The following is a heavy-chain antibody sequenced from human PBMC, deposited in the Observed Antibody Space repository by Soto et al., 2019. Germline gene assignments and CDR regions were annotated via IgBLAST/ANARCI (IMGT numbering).Heavy chain of an antibody. Sequence: SGTLSLTCTVSGGSISSSNYYWGWIRQPPGKGLEWIGSIYYGWSTYYNPSLKSRVTISVDTSKNQFSLKLSSVTAADTAAYYCAILGFLFQYFQHWCDGTLLTV. CDR1: GGSISSSNYY. CDR3: AILGFLFQYFQH. J-gene: IGHJ1*01. V-gene: IGHV4-39*01. CDR2: IYYGWST. D-gene: IGHD3-3*01.